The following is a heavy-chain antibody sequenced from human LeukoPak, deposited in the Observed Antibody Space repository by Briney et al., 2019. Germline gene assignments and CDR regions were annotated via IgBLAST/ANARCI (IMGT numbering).Heavy chain of an antibody. Sequence: GGSLRLSCAASGFTFSTYGMSWVRQAPGKGLEWVSAISGSGGSKYYADSVKGRFTISRDNSKDKLYLQMNSLRADDTAVYYCARDSSMLRGPLVIYYFDFWGQGTLVTVSS. V-gene: IGHV3-23*01. D-gene: IGHD3-10*01. J-gene: IGHJ4*02. CDR1: GFTFSTYG. CDR2: ISGSGGSK. CDR3: ARDSSMLRGPLVIYYFDF.